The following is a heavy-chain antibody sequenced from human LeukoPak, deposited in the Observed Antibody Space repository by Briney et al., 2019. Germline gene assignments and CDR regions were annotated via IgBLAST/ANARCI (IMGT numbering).Heavy chain of an antibody. CDR1: GYTFTGYY. Sequence: ASVKVSCKASGYTFTGYYMHLVRQAPGQGLEWMGWINPNSGGTNYAQKFQGRVTMTRDTSISTAYMELSRLRSDDTAVYYCARGRGDYVWGSYRSSWFDPWGQGTLVTVSS. D-gene: IGHD3-16*02. J-gene: IGHJ5*02. CDR3: ARGRGDYVWGSYRSSWFDP. CDR2: INPNSGGT. V-gene: IGHV1-2*02.